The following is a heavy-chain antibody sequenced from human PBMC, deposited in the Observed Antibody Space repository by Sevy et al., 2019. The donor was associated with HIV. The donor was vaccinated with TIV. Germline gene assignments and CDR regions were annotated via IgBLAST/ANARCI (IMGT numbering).Heavy chain of an antibody. D-gene: IGHD6-6*01. V-gene: IGHV3-53*01. CDR3: ARSPKQLDFDY. J-gene: IGHJ4*02. Sequence: GGSRRLSCAASGFTVSSNYMSWVRQAPGKGLEWVSVIYSDGSTYYADSVKGRFTISRDNSKNMLYLQMNSLRAEDTAVYYCARSPKQLDFDYWGQGTLVTVSS. CDR1: GFTVSSNY. CDR2: IYSDGST.